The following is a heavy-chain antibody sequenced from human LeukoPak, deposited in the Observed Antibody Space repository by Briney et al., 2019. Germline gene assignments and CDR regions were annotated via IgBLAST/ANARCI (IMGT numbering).Heavy chain of an antibody. Sequence: CRSLRLSCAASGFTFDDYAMHWVRQAPGKGLEWVSGISWNSGSIGYADSVKGRFTISRDNAKNSLYLQMNSLRAEDTALYYCAKDLLPNNGPEFDYWGQGTLVTVSS. CDR2: ISWNSGSI. V-gene: IGHV3-9*01. CDR3: AKDLLPNNGPEFDY. D-gene: IGHD3-22*01. J-gene: IGHJ4*02. CDR1: GFTFDDYA.